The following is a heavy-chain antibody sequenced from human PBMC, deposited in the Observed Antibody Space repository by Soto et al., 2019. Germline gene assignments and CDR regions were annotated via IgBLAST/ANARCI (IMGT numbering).Heavy chain of an antibody. V-gene: IGHV3-30*18. CDR2: ISYDGSKT. CDR3: AKDLRKGASGASVYGMDV. CDR1: GFTFSNNG. D-gene: IGHD7-27*01. J-gene: IGHJ6*02. Sequence: QVQLVESGGGVVQPGTSLRLSCAASGFTFSNNGMHWVRQAPGKGLEWVAVISYDGSKTYYADSVKGRLTISRDNSKSTVYLQMNSLRPEDTAVYYCAKDLRKGASGASVYGMDVWGQGTTVTVSS.